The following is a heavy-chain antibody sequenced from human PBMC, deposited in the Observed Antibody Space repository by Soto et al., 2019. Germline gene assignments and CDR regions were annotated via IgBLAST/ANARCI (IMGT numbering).Heavy chain of an antibody. CDR3: AREPSPYCAGDRYFYVFDI. CDR2: IIPMFGMA. D-gene: IGHD2-21*02. J-gene: IGHJ3*02. CDR1: GGTFSTYA. Sequence: QVQLVQSGAEVKKPGSSVKVSCKASGGTFSTYAISWMRQAPGQGLEWMGGIIPMFGMANYAQNFQGRVTITADASTSTAYMELSNLRSDDTAVYYCAREPSPYCAGDRYFYVFDIWGQGTQVTVSS. V-gene: IGHV1-69*01.